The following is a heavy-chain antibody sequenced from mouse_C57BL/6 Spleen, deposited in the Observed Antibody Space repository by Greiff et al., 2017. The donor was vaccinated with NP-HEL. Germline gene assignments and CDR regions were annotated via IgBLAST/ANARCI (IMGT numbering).Heavy chain of an antibody. CDR3: ARWGYGSSRAY. CDR1: GYTFTSYW. Sequence: VQLQQPGAELVKPGASVKLSCKASGYTFTSYWMHWVKQRPGQGLEWIGMIHPNSGSTNYNEKFKSKATLTVDKSSSTAYMQLSSLTSEDSAVYYCARWGYGSSRAYWGQGTLVTVSA. D-gene: IGHD1-1*01. CDR2: IHPNSGST. J-gene: IGHJ3*01. V-gene: IGHV1-64*01.